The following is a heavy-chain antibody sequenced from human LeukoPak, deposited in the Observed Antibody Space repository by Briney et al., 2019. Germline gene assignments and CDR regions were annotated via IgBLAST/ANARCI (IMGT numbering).Heavy chain of an antibody. V-gene: IGHV4-59*01. CDR3: ARNLNWNCAFDY. D-gene: IGHD1-7*01. J-gene: IGHJ4*02. CDR1: GGSISTYY. Sequence: PSETLSLTCTVSGGSISTYYWSWIRQPPRKGLEWIGYIYYSGSTNYNPSLKSRVTVSVDTSKNQFSLRLSSVTAADTAVYYCARNLNWNCAFDYWGQGTLVTVSS. CDR2: IYYSGST.